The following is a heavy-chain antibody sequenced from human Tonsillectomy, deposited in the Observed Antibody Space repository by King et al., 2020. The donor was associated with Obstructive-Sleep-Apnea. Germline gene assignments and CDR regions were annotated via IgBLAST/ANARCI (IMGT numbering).Heavy chain of an antibody. V-gene: IGHV4-59*08. CDR2: IYYSGST. CDR1: GGSISSYY. CDR3: ARLKERNWFDP. J-gene: IGHJ5*02. Sequence: VQLQESGPGLVKPSETLSLTCTVSGGSISSYYWTWIRQPPGKGLEWIGYIYYSGSTNYNPSLKSRVTISVDTSKNQFSLKLRSVTAADTAVYYCARLKERNWFDPWGQGTLVTVSS.